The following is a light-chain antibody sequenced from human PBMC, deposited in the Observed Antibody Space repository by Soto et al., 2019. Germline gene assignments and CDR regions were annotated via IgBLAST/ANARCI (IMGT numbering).Light chain of an antibody. J-gene: IGLJ2*01. CDR1: SSNIGSNT. Sequence: QSVLTQPPSASGTPGQRVTISCSGSSSNIGSNTVNWYQQLPGTAPKLLIYNHDQRPSGVPDRFSGSKSGTSASLAISGLQSEDEAHYYCAAWDDSLSGVVFGGGTKLTVL. CDR2: NHD. V-gene: IGLV1-44*01. CDR3: AAWDDSLSGVV.